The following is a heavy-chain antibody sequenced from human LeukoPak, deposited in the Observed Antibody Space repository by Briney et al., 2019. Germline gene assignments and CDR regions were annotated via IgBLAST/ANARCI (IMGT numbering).Heavy chain of an antibody. CDR2: ISSSSSTI. V-gene: IGHV3-48*04. Sequence: GGSLRLSCAASGFTFSSHSMNWVRQAPGKGLEWVSYISSSSSTIYYADSMKGRFTISRDNAKNSLYLQMNSLRAEDTAVYYCARVPEIAAGNWFDPWGQGTLVTVSS. CDR3: ARVPEIAAGNWFDP. D-gene: IGHD6-13*01. CDR1: GFTFSSHS. J-gene: IGHJ5*02.